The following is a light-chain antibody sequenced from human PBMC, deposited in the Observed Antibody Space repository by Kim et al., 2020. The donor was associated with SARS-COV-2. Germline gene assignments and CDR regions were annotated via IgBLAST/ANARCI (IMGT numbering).Light chain of an antibody. Sequence: SYELTQPLSVSMALGQTARITCGGNNIGSYNVYWYQQKPGQAPVLVIYRDSNRPSGIPERFSGSNSGNTATLTISRAQAGDEADYYCQVWDSSTVVFGGGTQLTV. J-gene: IGLJ2*01. V-gene: IGLV3-9*01. CDR3: QVWDSSTVV. CDR1: NIGSYN. CDR2: RDS.